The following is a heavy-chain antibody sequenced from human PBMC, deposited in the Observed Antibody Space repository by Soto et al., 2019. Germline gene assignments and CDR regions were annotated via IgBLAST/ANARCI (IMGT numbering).Heavy chain of an antibody. V-gene: IGHV3-66*01. CDR2: IYSGGST. Sequence: EVQLVESGGGLVQPGGSLRLSCAASGFTVSSNYMSWVRQAPGKGLEWVSVIYSGGSTYYADSVKGRFTISRDNSKNTLYLQMNRMRAEDTAVYYCARVTGGYSIPSFDYWGQGTLVTVSS. D-gene: IGHD2-15*01. CDR1: GFTVSSNY. CDR3: ARVTGGYSIPSFDY. J-gene: IGHJ4*02.